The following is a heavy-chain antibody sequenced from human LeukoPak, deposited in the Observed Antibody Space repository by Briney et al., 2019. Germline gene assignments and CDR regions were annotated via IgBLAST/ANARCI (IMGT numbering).Heavy chain of an antibody. CDR2: IDWDDDK. J-gene: IGHJ4*02. V-gene: IGHV2-70*04. CDR3: ARLATGGYYFAY. CDR1: GFSLSTSGMR. Sequence: SGPALVKPTQTLTLTCTFSGFSLSTSGMRVSWIRQPPGKALEWLARIDWDDDKFYSTSLKTRLTISKDTSKNQVVLTMTNMDPVDTATYYCARLATGGYYFAYWGQGTLVTVSS. D-gene: IGHD7-27*01.